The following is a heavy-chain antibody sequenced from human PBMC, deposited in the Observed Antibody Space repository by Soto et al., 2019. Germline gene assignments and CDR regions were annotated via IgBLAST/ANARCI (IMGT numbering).Heavy chain of an antibody. CDR3: ARGYYDYVWGSYRPTGWFDP. J-gene: IGHJ5*02. D-gene: IGHD3-16*02. CDR1: GYTFTSYG. Sequence: GASVKVSCKASGYTFTSYGISWVRQAPGQGLEWMGWISAYNGNTNYAQKLQGRVTMTTDTSTSTAYMELRNLRSDDTAVYYCARGYYDYVWGSYRPTGWFDPWGQGTLVTVSS. V-gene: IGHV1-18*01. CDR2: ISAYNGNT.